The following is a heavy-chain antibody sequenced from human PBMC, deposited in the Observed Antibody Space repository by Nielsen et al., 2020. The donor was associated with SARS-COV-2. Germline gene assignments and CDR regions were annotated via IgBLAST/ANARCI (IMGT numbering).Heavy chain of an antibody. D-gene: IGHD1-26*01. J-gene: IGHJ3*02. V-gene: IGHV4-31*01. CDR2: IYYSGST. Sequence: SETLSLTCTVSGGSISSGGYYWNWIRQHPGKGLEWIGNIYYSGSTFYNPSVKSHFTMSLDTSKNQFSLNLTSVTAADTAVYYCARDSRRSYYAAFDIWGQGTMVTVSS. CDR1: GGSISSGGYY. CDR3: ARDSRRSYYAAFDI.